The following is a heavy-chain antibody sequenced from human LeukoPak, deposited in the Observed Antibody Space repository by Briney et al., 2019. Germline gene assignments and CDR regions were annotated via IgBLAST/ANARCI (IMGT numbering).Heavy chain of an antibody. CDR2: VIPILAVT. Sequence: SVKVSCKASGYSLSTYAMNWVRQAPGQGLEWMGRVIPILAVTNYAQKFQGRVTVTADSSTSTAYLELSGLRSEDTAVYYCARGDYYDMLAGYADYYYGLDVWGQGTPLTVSS. CDR1: GYSLSTYA. D-gene: IGHD3-9*01. CDR3: ARGDYYDMLAGYADYYYGLDV. J-gene: IGHJ6*02. V-gene: IGHV1-69*04.